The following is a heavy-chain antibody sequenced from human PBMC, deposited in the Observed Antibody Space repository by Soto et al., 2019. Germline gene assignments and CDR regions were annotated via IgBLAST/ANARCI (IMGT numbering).Heavy chain of an antibody. J-gene: IGHJ4*02. Sequence: GGSLRLSCAASWFTFTRYSMNWVRQAPGKGLEWVSSISSTTNYIYYGDSMKGRFTISRDNAKNSLYREMNSLRAEDTAVYYCARARDGYNFLYGPTWGQGTLVTVSS. CDR3: ARARDGYNFLYGPT. V-gene: IGHV3-21*06. CDR2: ISSTTNYI. CDR1: WFTFTRYS. D-gene: IGHD5-12*01.